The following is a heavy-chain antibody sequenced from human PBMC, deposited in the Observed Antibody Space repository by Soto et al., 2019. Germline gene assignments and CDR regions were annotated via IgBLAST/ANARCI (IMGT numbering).Heavy chain of an antibody. CDR1: GGSFSGYY. Sequence: SETLSLTCAVYGGSFSGYYWSWIRQPPGKGLEWIGEINHSGSTNYNPSLKSRVTISVDTSKNQFSLKLSSVTAADTAVYYCARGQRWLQPFPFDYWGQGTLVTVSS. CDR2: INHSGST. J-gene: IGHJ4*02. CDR3: ARGQRWLQPFPFDY. V-gene: IGHV4-34*01. D-gene: IGHD5-12*01.